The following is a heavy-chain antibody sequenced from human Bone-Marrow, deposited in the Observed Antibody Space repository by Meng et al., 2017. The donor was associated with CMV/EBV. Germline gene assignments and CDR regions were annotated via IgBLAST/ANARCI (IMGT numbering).Heavy chain of an antibody. D-gene: IGHD2-2*01. CDR2: INHSGST. J-gene: IGHJ6*02. V-gene: IGHV4-34*01. CDR1: GGFFSGYY. Sequence: LRLSCAVYGGFFSGYYWSWIRQPPGKGLEWIGEINHSGSTNYNPSLKSRVTISVDTSKNQFSLKLSSVTAADTAVYYCARDVVVIPAAIYYGVDVWGQGTTVTVSS. CDR3: ARDVVVIPAAIYYGVDV.